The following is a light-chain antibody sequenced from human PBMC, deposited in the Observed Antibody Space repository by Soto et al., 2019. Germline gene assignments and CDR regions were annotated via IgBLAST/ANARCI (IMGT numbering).Light chain of an antibody. Sequence: DIQMTQSTSTLSASVGDRVTITCRASQSISSWLAWYQQKPGKAPKLLIYKASSLESGVPSRFSGSGSGTEFTLTISSLQPDDFAAYYCQQDNSYWTFGQGTKVVIK. J-gene: IGKJ1*01. V-gene: IGKV1-5*03. CDR2: KAS. CDR3: QQDNSYWT. CDR1: QSISSW.